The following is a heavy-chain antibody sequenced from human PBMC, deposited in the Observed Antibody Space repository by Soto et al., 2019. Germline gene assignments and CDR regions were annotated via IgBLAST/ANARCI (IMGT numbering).Heavy chain of an antibody. D-gene: IGHD6-25*01. Sequence: PSETLSLTCTVSGGSISSYFWSWIRQPPGRGLEWIGHIHYSGSTNYNPSLKSRVTISVDTSKNQVSLKLSSATAADTAMYFCARQVSSAWPPYYYDMDVWGQGTTVTVSS. J-gene: IGHJ6*02. V-gene: IGHV4-59*08. CDR1: GGSISSYF. CDR2: IHYSGST. CDR3: ARQVSSAWPPYYYDMDV.